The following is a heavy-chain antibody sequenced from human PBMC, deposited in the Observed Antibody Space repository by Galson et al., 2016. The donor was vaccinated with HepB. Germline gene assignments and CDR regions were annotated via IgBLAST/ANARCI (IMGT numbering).Heavy chain of an antibody. V-gene: IGHV3-73*01. CDR2: ISTETNNYAT. CDR1: GFTFRASN. J-gene: IGHJ4*02. CDR3: SRRRTSSSSGFDS. D-gene: IGHD6-6*01. Sequence: SLRLSCAASGFTFRASNMHWVRQASGKGLEWVGRISTETNNYATAYAASVKGRFTISSDDSQNTAYLQMNSLKTEDTAFYYCSRRRTSSSSGFDSWGQGTLVTVSS.